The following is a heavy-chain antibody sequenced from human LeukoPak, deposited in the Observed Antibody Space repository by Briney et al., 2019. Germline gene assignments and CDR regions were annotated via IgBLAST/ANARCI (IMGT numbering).Heavy chain of an antibody. CDR1: RYTFTNYD. D-gene: IGHD2-21*01. J-gene: IGHJ5*02. CDR3: TRSIGFT. CDR2: MNPNSGYT. V-gene: IGHV1-8*01. Sequence: ASVKVSCTASRYTFTNYDINWVRQAPGQGLEWMGWMNPNSGYTGYAQKFQGRLTMTRNTSISTVYMELSSLRSEDTAMYYCTRSIGFTWGQGTLVTVSS.